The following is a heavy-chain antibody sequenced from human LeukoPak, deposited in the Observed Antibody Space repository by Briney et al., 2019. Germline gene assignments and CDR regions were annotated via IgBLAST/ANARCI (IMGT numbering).Heavy chain of an antibody. CDR2: ISGDAVSS. CDR3: AREQFSHTSNFFDN. J-gene: IGHJ4*02. D-gene: IGHD5-24*01. Sequence: GGSLRISRAASGFMFDDYAMHWVRQVPGRGLEWVSLISGDAVSSFYADSVRGRFTISRDNNNNSLSLQMHSLTSEDTAFYYCAREQFSHTSNFFDNWGQGILVTVSS. CDR1: GFMFDDYA. V-gene: IGHV3-43*02.